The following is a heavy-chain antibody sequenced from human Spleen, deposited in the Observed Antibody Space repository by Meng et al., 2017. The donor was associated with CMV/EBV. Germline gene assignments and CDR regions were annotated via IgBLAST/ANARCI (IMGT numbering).Heavy chain of an antibody. V-gene: IGHV4-34*01. D-gene: IGHD3-3*01. CDR3: ARVDFWRAQGY. CDR1: GGSFSGYY. J-gene: IGHJ4*02. CDR2: INHSGST. Sequence: QVQVEGSGPGLVKPSETLSLTCAVYGGSFSGYYWSWIRQPPGKGLEWIGEINHSGSTNYNPSLKSRVTISVDTSKNQFSLKLSSVTAADTAVYYCARVDFWRAQGYWGQGTLVTVSS.